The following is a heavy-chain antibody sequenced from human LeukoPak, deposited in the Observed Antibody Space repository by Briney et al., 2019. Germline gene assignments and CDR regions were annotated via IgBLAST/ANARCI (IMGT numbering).Heavy chain of an antibody. D-gene: IGHD2-2*01. J-gene: IGHJ4*02. CDR1: GYTFTGYY. V-gene: IGHV1-2*02. Sequence: GASVKVSCKASGYTFTGYYMHWVRQAPGQGLEWMGWINPNSGDTNYAQKFQGRVTMTRDTSISTAYMELSRLRSDDTAVYYCASGYCSSTSCPNFDYWGQGTLVTVSS. CDR3: ASGYCSSTSCPNFDY. CDR2: INPNSGDT.